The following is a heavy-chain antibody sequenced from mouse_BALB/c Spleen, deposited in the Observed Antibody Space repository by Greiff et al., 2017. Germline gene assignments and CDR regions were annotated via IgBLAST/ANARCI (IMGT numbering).Heavy chain of an antibody. CDR1: GFTFSSFG. V-gene: IGHV5-17*02. CDR3: ARSGSSYGYYAMDY. J-gene: IGHJ4*01. Sequence: DVQLQESGGGLVQPGGSRKLSCAASGFTFSSFGMHWVRQAPEKGLEWVAYISSGSSTIYYADTVKGRFTISRDNPKNTLFLQMTSLRSEDTAMYYCARSGSSYGYYAMDYWGQGTSVTVSS. D-gene: IGHD1-1*01. CDR2: ISSGSSTI.